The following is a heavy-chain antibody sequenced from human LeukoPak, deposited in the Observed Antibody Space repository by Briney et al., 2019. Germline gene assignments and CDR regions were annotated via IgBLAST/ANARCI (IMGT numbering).Heavy chain of an antibody. V-gene: IGHV1-69*13. J-gene: IGHJ3*02. CDR3: ARDFADGDGFDI. CDR2: IIPIFGTT. Sequence: SVKVSCKASGGTFSSYAISWVRQAPGQGLEWMGGIIPIFGTTNYAQKFQGRVTITADESTSTAYMELSSLRSEDTAVYYCARDFADGDGFDIWGQGTLVTVSS. CDR1: GGTFSSYA.